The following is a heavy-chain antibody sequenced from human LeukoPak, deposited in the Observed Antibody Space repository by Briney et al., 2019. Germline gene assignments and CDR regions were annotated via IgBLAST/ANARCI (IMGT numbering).Heavy chain of an antibody. V-gene: IGHV1-69*04. Sequence: GASVKVSCKASGGTFSSYAISWGRQAPGQGLEWMGRIIPIFGIANYAQKVQGRVTITADKSTSTAYMELSSLRSEDTAVYYCARDLNEGRDPWGQGTLVTVSS. D-gene: IGHD1-26*01. CDR1: GGTFSSYA. CDR3: ARDLNEGRDP. J-gene: IGHJ5*02. CDR2: IIPIFGIA.